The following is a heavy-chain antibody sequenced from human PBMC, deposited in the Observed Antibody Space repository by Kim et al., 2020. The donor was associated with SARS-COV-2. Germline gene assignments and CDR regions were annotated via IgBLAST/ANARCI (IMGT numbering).Heavy chain of an antibody. CDR3: ARARLRPNYYYGMDV. J-gene: IGHJ6*02. V-gene: IGHV4-4*02. CDR2: IYHSGRT. Sequence: SETLSLTCAVSGGSISSSNWWSWVRQHPGKGLEWIGEIYHSGRTNYKPSLKRLVTISVDKSKNQFSLKLSSVTAADTAVYYCARARLRPNYYYGMDVWG. D-gene: IGHD4-17*01. CDR1: GGSISSSNW.